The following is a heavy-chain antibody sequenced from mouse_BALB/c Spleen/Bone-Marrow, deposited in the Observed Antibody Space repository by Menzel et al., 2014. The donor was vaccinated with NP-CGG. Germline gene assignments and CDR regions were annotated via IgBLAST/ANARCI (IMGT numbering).Heavy chain of an antibody. CDR3: ARECYAVVATHVAY. CDR2: ISNAGGST. D-gene: IGHD1-1*01. Sequence: EVKVVESGGGLVQPGGSLKLSCAASGFTFRSYTMLWVRQTPEKRLEWVAYISNAGGSTYYPATVKGQFTISRDNDNNALYLKMSSLKSEDTAMYYCARECYAVVATHVAYWGQGTLVTVSA. CDR1: GFTFRSYT. V-gene: IGHV5-12-2*01. J-gene: IGHJ3*01.